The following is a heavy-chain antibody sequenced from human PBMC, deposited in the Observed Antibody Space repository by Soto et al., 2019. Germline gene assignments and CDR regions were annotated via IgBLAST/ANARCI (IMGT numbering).Heavy chain of an antibody. V-gene: IGHV1-24*01. Sequence: ASVKVSCKVSGYTLTELSMHWVRQAPGKGLEWMGGFDPEDGETIYAQKFQGRVTMTEDTSTDTAYMELSSLRSEGTAVYYCATLYSSGWNFYFDYWGQGTLVTVSS. CDR1: GYTLTELS. D-gene: IGHD6-19*01. CDR3: ATLYSSGWNFYFDY. J-gene: IGHJ4*02. CDR2: FDPEDGET.